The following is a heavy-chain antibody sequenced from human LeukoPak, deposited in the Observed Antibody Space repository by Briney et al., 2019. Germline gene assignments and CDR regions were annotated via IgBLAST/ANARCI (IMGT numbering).Heavy chain of an antibody. Sequence: PGGSLRLPCASSRFSFSHYWMHWVRQGPGKGLEWVADINEDGSEENYVDSLKGRFTISRDNAKNSLYLQMNSLRSEDTAVYYCVRGNPSRFDYWGQGALVTVSS. CDR2: INEDGSEE. D-gene: IGHD1-14*01. V-gene: IGHV3-7*01. J-gene: IGHJ4*02. CDR3: VRGNPSRFDY. CDR1: RFSFSHYW.